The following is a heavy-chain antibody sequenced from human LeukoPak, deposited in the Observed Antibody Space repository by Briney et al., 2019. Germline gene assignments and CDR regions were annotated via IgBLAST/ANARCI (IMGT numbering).Heavy chain of an antibody. Sequence: GGSLRLSCAASGFTFSSYAMSWVRQAPRKGLEWVSAISGSGGSTYYADSVKGRFTISRDNSKNTLYLQMNSLRAEDTAVYYCVGSSSGENYWGQGTLATVSS. D-gene: IGHD6-6*01. V-gene: IGHV3-23*01. CDR3: VGSSSGENY. CDR2: ISGSGGST. CDR1: GFTFSSYA. J-gene: IGHJ4*02.